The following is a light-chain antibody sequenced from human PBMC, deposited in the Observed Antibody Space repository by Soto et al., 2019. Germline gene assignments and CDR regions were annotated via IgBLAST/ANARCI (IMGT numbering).Light chain of an antibody. CDR1: QSISSY. V-gene: IGKV1-39*01. CDR3: QKSYSTPIN. Sequence: DIQMTQSPSSLSASVGDIVTITCRASQSISSYLNSYQQKPGKAPKLLIYAASSLQSGVPSRFSGSGSGTVFTLTISSLRPEDFATYYCQKSYSTPINFGQGTRLEIK. CDR2: AAS. J-gene: IGKJ5*01.